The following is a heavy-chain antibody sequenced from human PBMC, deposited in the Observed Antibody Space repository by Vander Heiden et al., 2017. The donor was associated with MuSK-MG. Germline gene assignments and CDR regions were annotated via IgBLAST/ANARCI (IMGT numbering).Heavy chain of an antibody. J-gene: IGHJ6*01. Sequence: QLQLQESGPGLVKPSETLSLTCTVSGGSISSNIYYGNWIRQPPGKGLEWIGSIFVMGRTYYSPSLKSRITMSLDTSKNTFSLTLSSVTAADAAKYYCEKRRDSGRLVGWG. V-gene: IGHV4-39*01. D-gene: IGHD2-15*01. CDR2: IFVMGRT. CDR1: GGSISSNIYY. CDR3: EKRRDSGRLVG.